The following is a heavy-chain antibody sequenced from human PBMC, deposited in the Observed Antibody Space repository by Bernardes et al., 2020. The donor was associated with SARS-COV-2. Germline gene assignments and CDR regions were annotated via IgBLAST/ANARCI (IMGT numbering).Heavy chain of an antibody. CDR3: AKDYAIPLVRLMGATQLDT. D-gene: IGHD1-26*01. CDR2: ISGAGISI. J-gene: IGHJ5*02. Sequence: GGSLRLSCVASGFTFSNYLFSWFRQAPGKGLVWVSAISGAGISINYGDSVRGRFTTSRDNFKNTLYMQMNSLRVEDTAVYYCAKDYAIPLVRLMGATQLDTWAKGTLVIVSS. V-gene: IGHV3-23*03. CDR1: GFTFSNYL.